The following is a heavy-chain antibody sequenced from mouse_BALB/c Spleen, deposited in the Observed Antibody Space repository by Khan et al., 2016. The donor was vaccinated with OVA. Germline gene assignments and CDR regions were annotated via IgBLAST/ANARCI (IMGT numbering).Heavy chain of an antibody. D-gene: IGHD1-1*01. CDR2: IYPGDGRT. Sequence: QVQLQQSGLELVNPGASVKMSCKASGDTFISYYIHWVKKRPGQGLEWIGWIYPGDGRTTYNEKFKGKTTLTADKSSSTAYMLLSSLTSEDSAIYFCAISYYGSFWYFDVWGAGTTVTVSS. J-gene: IGHJ1*01. V-gene: IGHV1S50*01. CDR1: GDTFISYY. CDR3: AISYYGSFWYFDV.